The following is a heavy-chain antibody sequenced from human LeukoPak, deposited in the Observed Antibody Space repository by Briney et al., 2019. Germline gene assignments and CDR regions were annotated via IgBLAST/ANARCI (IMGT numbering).Heavy chain of an antibody. D-gene: IGHD3-10*01. CDR3: ARSIDYGSGRTDY. V-gene: IGHV4-59*11. CDR2: INYSGST. Sequence: PSATLSLTCTVSGDSISSHYWSWIRQPPGQGLEWIGYINYSGSTNYNPPLMSRVTISVDTSKNQFSLKLTSVTAAVTAVYYCARSIDYGSGRTDYWGQGTLVTVSS. J-gene: IGHJ4*02. CDR1: GDSISSHY.